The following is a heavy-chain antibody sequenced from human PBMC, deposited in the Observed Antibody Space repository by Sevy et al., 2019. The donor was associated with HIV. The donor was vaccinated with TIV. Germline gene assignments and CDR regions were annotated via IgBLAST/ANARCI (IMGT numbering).Heavy chain of an antibody. D-gene: IGHD6-19*01. Sequence: GGSLRLSCAASGFTFSSYAMSWVRQAPGKGLEWVSAISGSGGSTYYADSVKGRFTISRDNSKNTLYLQMNSLRAEDTAVYYCAKVEPLTDGYSSGWYVDGTPSQYYYGMDVWGQGTTVTVSS. V-gene: IGHV3-23*01. CDR3: AKVEPLTDGYSSGWYVDGTPSQYYYGMDV. CDR2: ISGSGGST. J-gene: IGHJ6*02. CDR1: GFTFSSYA.